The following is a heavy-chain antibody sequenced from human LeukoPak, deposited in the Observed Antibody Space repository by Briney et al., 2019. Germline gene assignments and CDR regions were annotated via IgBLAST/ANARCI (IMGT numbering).Heavy chain of an antibody. CDR3: ARDPYSSSWYDSWYFDY. D-gene: IGHD6-13*01. J-gene: IGHJ4*02. Sequence: SETLSLTCTVSGYSISSGYYWGWIRQPPGKGLEWIGTIYHSGSTYYNPSLKSRVTISVDTSKNQFSLKLSSVTAADTALYYCARDPYSSSWYDSWYFDYWGQGTLVTVSS. CDR1: GYSISSGYY. CDR2: IYHSGST. V-gene: IGHV4-38-2*02.